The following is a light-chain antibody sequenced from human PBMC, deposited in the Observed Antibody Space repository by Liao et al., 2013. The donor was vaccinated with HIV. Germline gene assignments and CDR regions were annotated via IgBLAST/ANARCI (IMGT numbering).Light chain of an antibody. J-gene: IGLJ3*02. Sequence: SYELTQPPSVSVSPGQTASITCSGDKLGDKYVCWYQQRPGQSPVLVIYQDKKRPSGIPGRFSGSNSGNTATLTISGTQALDEADYYCQAWDSSTWVFGGGTKLTVL. V-gene: IGLV3-1*01. CDR3: QAWDSSTWV. CDR2: QDK. CDR1: KLGDKY.